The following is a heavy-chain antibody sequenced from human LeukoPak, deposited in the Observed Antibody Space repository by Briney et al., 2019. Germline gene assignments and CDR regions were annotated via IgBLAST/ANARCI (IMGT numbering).Heavy chain of an antibody. CDR2: ISGSGGNT. CDR3: ARVTYGSGTYGAFDY. Sequence: GGSLRLSCTASGSASGFTFSSHGMSWVRQAPGKGLEWVSTISGSGGNTYYADSVKGRFTISRDNSKNTLYLQMNSLRAEDTAVYYCARVTYGSGTYGAFDYWGQGTLVTVSS. CDR1: GFTFSSHG. J-gene: IGHJ4*02. V-gene: IGHV3-23*01. D-gene: IGHD3-10*01.